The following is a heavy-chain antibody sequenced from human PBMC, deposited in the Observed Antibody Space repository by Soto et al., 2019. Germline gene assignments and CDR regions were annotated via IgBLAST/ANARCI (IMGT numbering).Heavy chain of an antibody. V-gene: IGHV4-59*08. D-gene: IGHD3-22*01. CDR1: CGSLPSVY. CDR2: IYYSGST. Sequence: SFGTPSPPRPVSCGSLPSVYWGWDPQPPREGLEWIGYIYYSGSTNYNPSLKSRVTISVDTSKNQFSLKLSSVTAADTAVYYCARAQTYYYDSSGPNAFDIWGQGTMVTVSS. CDR3: ARAQTYYYDSSGPNAFDI. J-gene: IGHJ3*02.